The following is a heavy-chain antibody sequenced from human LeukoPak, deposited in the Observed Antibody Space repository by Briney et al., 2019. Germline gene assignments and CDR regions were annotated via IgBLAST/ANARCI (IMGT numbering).Heavy chain of an antibody. CDR3: ARVRRYCSGGSCSGLGY. D-gene: IGHD2-15*01. Sequence: ASVKVSCKASGYTFTGHYIHWVRQAPGQGFEWMGWINPNSGGTNYAQKFQGRVTMTRDTSISTAYMELSRLRSDDTAVYYCARVRRYCSGGSCSGLGYWGQGTLVTVSS. CDR1: GYTFTGHY. CDR2: INPNSGGT. J-gene: IGHJ4*02. V-gene: IGHV1-2*02.